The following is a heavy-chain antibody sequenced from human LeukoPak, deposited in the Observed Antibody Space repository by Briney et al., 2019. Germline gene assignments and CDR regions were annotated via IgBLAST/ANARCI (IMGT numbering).Heavy chain of an antibody. CDR1: GDSISGSSYY. CDR3: ASADGYKIDY. J-gene: IGHJ4*02. D-gene: IGHD5-24*01. CDR2: IYYGGST. Sequence: SETLSLTCTVSGDSISGSSYYWGWIRQPPGKGLEWIGNIYYGGSTYYNPSLKSRVSISVDTSNNQFSLRVSSVTAADTAVYYCASADGYKIDYWGQGTLVTVSS. V-gene: IGHV4-39*01.